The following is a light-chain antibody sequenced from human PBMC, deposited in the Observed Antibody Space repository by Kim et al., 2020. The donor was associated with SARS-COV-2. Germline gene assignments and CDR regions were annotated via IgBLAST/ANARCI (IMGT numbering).Light chain of an antibody. CDR2: DVN. CDR1: GSDIGGYNF. J-gene: IGLJ2*01. Sequence: GQSITVSCTGTGSDIGGYNFVSWYQQHPGKAPKLMIHDVNKRPSGVSNRFSGSKSGNTASLTVSGLQAEDEADYYCSSYTASSTLAFGGGTQLTVL. V-gene: IGLV2-14*03. CDR3: SSYTASSTLA.